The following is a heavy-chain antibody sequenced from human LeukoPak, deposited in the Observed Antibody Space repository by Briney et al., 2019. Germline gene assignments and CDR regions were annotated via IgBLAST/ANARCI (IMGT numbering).Heavy chain of an antibody. V-gene: IGHV4-59*08. J-gene: IGHJ4*02. Sequence: SETLSLTCTVSGGSISSYYWSWIRQPPGKRPEWMAYISDSGSDIYNPSLKSRVAISVDTSKNQFSLKVTSVTAADTAVYFCARHRRNYYGTGGSPFDFWGQGILVTVSS. CDR1: GGSISSYY. D-gene: IGHD3-10*01. CDR2: ISDSGSD. CDR3: ARHRRNYYGTGGSPFDF.